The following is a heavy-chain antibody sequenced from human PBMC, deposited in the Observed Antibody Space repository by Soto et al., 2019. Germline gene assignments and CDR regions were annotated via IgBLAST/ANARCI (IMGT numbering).Heavy chain of an antibody. J-gene: IGHJ3*02. CDR2: ISYSANT. CDR3: ARVGTSGSDAFDI. D-gene: IGHD6-25*01. Sequence: PSETLSLTCTVSGGSISGVGYYWSWIRQHPGKGLEWIGHISYSANTYYNPSLESRLIISLDTWENQFSLKLSSVTAADTAVYFCARVGTSGSDAFDIWGQGTMVTVS. V-gene: IGHV4-31*03. CDR1: GGSISGVGYY.